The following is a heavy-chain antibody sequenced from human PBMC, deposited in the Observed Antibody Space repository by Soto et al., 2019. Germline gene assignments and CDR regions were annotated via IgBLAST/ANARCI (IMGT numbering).Heavy chain of an antibody. CDR2: ISSGSSSI. CDR1: GVTFSSYS. D-gene: IGHD6-19*01. Sequence: EGQLVESGGGLVQPGGSLRLSCKASGVTFSSYSMVWVRQAPGKGLEWVSYISSGSSSIYHADSVKGRFTTSRDNAKNSTYLQMNSLRVEDTGVYYCAREFGFDAVARIDVWGQGTTVTVSS. CDR3: AREFGFDAVARIDV. V-gene: IGHV3-48*01. J-gene: IGHJ6*02.